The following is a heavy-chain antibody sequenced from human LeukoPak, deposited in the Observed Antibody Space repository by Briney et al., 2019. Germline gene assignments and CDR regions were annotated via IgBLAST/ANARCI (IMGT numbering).Heavy chain of an antibody. CDR2: ISWDGDNT. J-gene: IGHJ4*02. Sequence: GGSLRLSCAASGFTFDDYAMHWVRQAPGKGLEWVSLISWDGDNTSYADSVKRRFTISRDNSKNSLYLQMNSLKVEDTALYYCAKDTESVAGLGLDLWGQGTLVAVSS. CDR1: GFTFDDYA. CDR3: AKDTESVAGLGLDL. D-gene: IGHD6-19*01. V-gene: IGHV3-43D*03.